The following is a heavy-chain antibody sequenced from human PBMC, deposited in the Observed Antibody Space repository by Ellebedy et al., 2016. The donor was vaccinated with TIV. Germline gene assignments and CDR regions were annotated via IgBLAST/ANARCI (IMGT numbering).Heavy chain of an antibody. D-gene: IGHD2-2*01. CDR2: VYDSGST. CDR3: ARDTGWKSNRLLPWRDYGLDV. Sequence: MPSETLSLTCTVSGGSISNYYWSWIRQPPGKGLEWIGYVYDSGSTNYNPSLKSRVPISVDTSKKQFSLKLSSVTAADTAVYYCARDTGWKSNRLLPWRDYGLDVWGQGTTVTVSS. V-gene: IGHV4-59*01. CDR1: GGSISNYY. J-gene: IGHJ6*02.